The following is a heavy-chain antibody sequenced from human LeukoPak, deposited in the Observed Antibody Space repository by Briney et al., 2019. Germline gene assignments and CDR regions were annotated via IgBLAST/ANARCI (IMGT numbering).Heavy chain of an antibody. D-gene: IGHD4-23*01. J-gene: IGHJ4*02. Sequence: SETLSLTCAVYGGSFSGYYSSWIRQPPGKGLEWIGEINHSGSTNYNPSLKSRVTISVDTSKNQFSLKLSSVTAADTAVYYCARGDYGGNSDWGQGTLVTVSS. CDR3: ARGDYGGNSD. CDR2: INHSGST. CDR1: GGSFSGYY. V-gene: IGHV4-34*01.